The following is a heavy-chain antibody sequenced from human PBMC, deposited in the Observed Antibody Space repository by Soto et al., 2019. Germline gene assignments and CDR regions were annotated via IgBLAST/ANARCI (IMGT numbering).Heavy chain of an antibody. CDR2: ISAYNGNT. J-gene: IGHJ3*02. D-gene: IGHD3-22*01. CDR3: AGDTSPYYDSSGYYYPHI. CDR1: GYTFTSYG. Sequence: ASVKVSCKASGYTFTSYGISWVRQAPGQGLEWMGWISAYNGNTNYAQKLQGRVTMTTDTSTSTAYMELRSLRSDDTAVYYCAGDTSPYYDSSGYYYPHIWGQGTMVTVSS. V-gene: IGHV1-18*01.